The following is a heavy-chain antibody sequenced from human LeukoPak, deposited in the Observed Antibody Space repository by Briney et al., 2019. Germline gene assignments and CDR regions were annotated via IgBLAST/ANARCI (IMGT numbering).Heavy chain of an antibody. Sequence: GGSLRLSCAASGFTVSTNCMTWVRQAPGKGLEWVSTIYSGGTTYYADSVMGRFTISRHNSRNTLYLQMNSLRAEDTAVYYCAKARSSTVTTSFDYWGQGTLVTVSS. CDR3: AKARSSTVTTSFDY. V-gene: IGHV3-53*01. CDR1: GFTVSTNC. J-gene: IGHJ4*02. CDR2: IYSGGTT. D-gene: IGHD4-17*01.